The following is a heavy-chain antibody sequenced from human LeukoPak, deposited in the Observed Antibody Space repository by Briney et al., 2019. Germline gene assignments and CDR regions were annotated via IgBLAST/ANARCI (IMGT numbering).Heavy chain of an antibody. CDR1: GRPISISSYY. Sequence: WHTVSLPYTVSGRPISISSYYWAWIRQPPAKGLEWIGSIHHSGRTYYNPTVKSRVTISVDTSKDQFSLKLSSVAAADTAVYYCARDLARECYFYYMDIWGKGTTVTASS. V-gene: IGHV4-39*07. CDR3: ARDLARECYFYYMDI. J-gene: IGHJ6*03. CDR2: IHHSGRT.